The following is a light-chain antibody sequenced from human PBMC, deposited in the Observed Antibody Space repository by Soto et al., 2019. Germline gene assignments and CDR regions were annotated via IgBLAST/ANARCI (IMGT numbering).Light chain of an antibody. CDR3: HQYGSSPLT. CDR1: QSISSYY. J-gene: IGKJ4*01. V-gene: IGKV3-20*01. Sequence: EIVLTQSPGTLSLSPGERATLSCRASQSISSYYLAWYQQKPGQAPRVLIHGASSRATGIPDRFSGSGSGTDFTLTISRLEPEDFAMYYCHQYGSSPLTFGGGTKV. CDR2: GAS.